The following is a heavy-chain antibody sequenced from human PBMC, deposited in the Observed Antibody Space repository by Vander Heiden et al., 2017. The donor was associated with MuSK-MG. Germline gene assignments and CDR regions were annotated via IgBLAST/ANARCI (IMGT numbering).Heavy chain of an antibody. V-gene: IGHV4-61*01. CDR2: MYYSGST. J-gene: IGHJ6*03. D-gene: IGHD3-10*01. Sequence: QVQLQESGPGLVKPSETLSLTCTVSGGSVSSGSYYWSWIRQPPGKGLEWIGYMYYSGSTNYNPSLKSRVTISVDTSKNQFSLKLSSVTAADTAVYYCARVAGSYYKAPYYYYYYMDVWGKGTTGTVSS. CDR1: GGSVSSGSYY. CDR3: ARVAGSYYKAPYYYYYYMDV.